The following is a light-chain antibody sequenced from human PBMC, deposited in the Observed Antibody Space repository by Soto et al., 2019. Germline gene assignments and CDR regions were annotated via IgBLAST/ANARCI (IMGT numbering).Light chain of an antibody. V-gene: IGLV2-14*01. CDR2: EVS. CDR3: SSYTSSRTPV. J-gene: IGLJ1*01. CDR1: NSDVGGYNY. Sequence: QSALTQPASVSGSPGQSIAISCTGTNSDVGGYNYVSWYQQHPGKAPKLMIYEVSNRPSGVSNRFSGSKSGNTASLTISGLQAEDEADYYCSSYTSSRTPVFGTGTKVTVL.